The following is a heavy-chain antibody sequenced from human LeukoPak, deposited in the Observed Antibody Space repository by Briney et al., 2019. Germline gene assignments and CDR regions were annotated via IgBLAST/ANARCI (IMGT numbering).Heavy chain of an antibody. CDR3: TSNLYCSTSSCYTLDN. CDR2: IKSKSERGTT. D-gene: IGHD2-2*02. Sequence: GGSLRLSCAASGFPFSNGWMSWVRQAPGKGLEWVGRIKSKSERGTTDYAAPVKGRFTISRDGSTNTVYLHMNSLKTEDTAVYFCTSNLYCSTSSCYTLDNWGQGTLVAVSP. CDR1: GFPFSNGW. J-gene: IGHJ4*02. V-gene: IGHV3-15*01.